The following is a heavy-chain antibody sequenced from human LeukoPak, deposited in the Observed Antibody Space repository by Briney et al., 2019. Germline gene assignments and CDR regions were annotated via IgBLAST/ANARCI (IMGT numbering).Heavy chain of an antibody. CDR2: ISPAGGTT. CDR3: TTGGSYYPS. D-gene: IGHD1-26*01. CDR1: GFAFGSEA. V-gene: IGHV3-23*01. Sequence: GGSLRLSCAVSGFAFGSEAMSWVRQSPARGLEWVASISPAGGTTYYADYVKGRFTISRDNSNNTLFVHMNSLRAEDTAVYYCTTGGSYYPSWGQGTLVIVSS. J-gene: IGHJ5*02.